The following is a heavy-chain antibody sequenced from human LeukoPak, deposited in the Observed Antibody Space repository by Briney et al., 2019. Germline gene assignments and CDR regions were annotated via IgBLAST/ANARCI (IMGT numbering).Heavy chain of an antibody. CDR2: ISAYNGNT. CDR1: GYTFTSYG. CDR3: AGHSRDYDYVWGSYWASDI. V-gene: IGHV1-18*01. Sequence: GASVKVSCKASGYTFTSYGISWVLQAPGHGLEWMGWISAYNGNTNYAQKLQGRVTMTTDTSTSTAYMELRSLRSDDTAVYYCAGHSRDYDYVWGSYWASDIWGQGTVVTVSS. D-gene: IGHD3-16*01. J-gene: IGHJ3*02.